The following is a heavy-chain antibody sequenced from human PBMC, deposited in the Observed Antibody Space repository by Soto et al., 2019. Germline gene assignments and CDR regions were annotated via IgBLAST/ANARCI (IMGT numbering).Heavy chain of an antibody. CDR3: ARDLLAGTTSSLDY. V-gene: IGHV4-34*01. Sequence: SETLSLTCAVYGGSFSGYYWSWIRQPPGKGLEWIGEINHSGSTNYNPSIKSRVTISVDTSKNQFSLKLSSVTAADTAVYFCARDLLAGTTSSLDYWGQGTLVTVSS. J-gene: IGHJ4*02. CDR1: GGSFSGYY. CDR2: INHSGST. D-gene: IGHD1-1*01.